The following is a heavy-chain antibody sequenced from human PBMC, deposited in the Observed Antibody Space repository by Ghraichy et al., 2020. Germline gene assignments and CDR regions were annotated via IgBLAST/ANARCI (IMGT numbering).Heavy chain of an antibody. D-gene: IGHD5-24*01. CDR2: ITSSGDAA. CDR3: ARDYNYHFDY. V-gene: IGHV3-48*02. J-gene: IGHJ4*02. Sequence: GGSLRLSCAASGFTFNKYSMNWARQAPGKGLEWISYITSSGDAAYYADSVKGRFTISRDNAKNLLYLQMNSLRDEDTAVYYCARDYNYHFDYWGQGTLVTVSS. CDR1: GFTFNKYS.